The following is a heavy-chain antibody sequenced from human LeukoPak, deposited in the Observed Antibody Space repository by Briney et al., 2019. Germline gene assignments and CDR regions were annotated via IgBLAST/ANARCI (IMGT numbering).Heavy chain of an antibody. V-gene: IGHV4-4*07. CDR1: GGSISSYY. D-gene: IGHD3-3*01. Sequence: SETLSLTCTVSGGSISSYYWSWIRKPAGKGLEWIGRIYTSGSTNYNPSLKSRVTMSVDTSKNQFSLKLSSVTAADTAVYYCARSSYYDFWSGAYYFDYWGQGTLVTVSS. CDR3: ARSSYYDFWSGAYYFDY. CDR2: IYTSGST. J-gene: IGHJ4*02.